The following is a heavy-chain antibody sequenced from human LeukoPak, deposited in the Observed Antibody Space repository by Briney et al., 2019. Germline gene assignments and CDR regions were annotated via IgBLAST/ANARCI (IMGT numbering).Heavy chain of an antibody. D-gene: IGHD4-23*01. CDR2: INPSGGST. J-gene: IGHJ4*02. CDR3: ARETTTVVTHYFDY. CDR1: GYTFTSYG. V-gene: IGHV1-46*01. Sequence: ASVKVSCKASGYTFTSYGISWVRQAPGQGLEWMGIINPSGGSTSYAQKFQGRVTMTRDMSTSTVYMELSSLRSEDTAVYYCARETTTVVTHYFDYWGQGTLVTVSS.